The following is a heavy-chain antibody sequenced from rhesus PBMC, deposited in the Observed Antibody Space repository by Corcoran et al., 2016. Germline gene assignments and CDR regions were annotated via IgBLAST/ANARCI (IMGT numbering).Heavy chain of an antibody. CDR2: ISRGGSN. CDR3: AKDPYSYSSAYFDY. J-gene: IGHJ4*01. V-gene: IGHV3S43*01. CDR1: GFTSGHSD. Sequence: EVQLVESGGGLVQPGGSLRLSCAAPGFTSGHSDLIWIRQPPGKGLEWVSYISRGGSNDSYDSGKCRFNISRDNAKNTRYLQMSSLRVEDTAVYYCAKDPYSYSSAYFDYWGQGVLVTVSS. D-gene: IGHD5-12*01.